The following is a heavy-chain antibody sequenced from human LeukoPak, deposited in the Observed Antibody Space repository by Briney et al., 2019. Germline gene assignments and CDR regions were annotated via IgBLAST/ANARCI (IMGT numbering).Heavy chain of an antibody. V-gene: IGHV3-23*01. D-gene: IGHD3-22*01. J-gene: IGHJ4*02. CDR3: AKGLDSSGSSVYYFDY. CDR2: ISGSGGST. CDR1: GFTFSGYA. Sequence: GGSLRLSCAASGFTFSGYAMSWVRQAPGKGLEWVSAISGSGGSTYYADSVKGRFTISRDNSKNTLYLQMNSLRAEDTAVYYCAKGLDSSGSSVYYFDYWGQGTLVTVSS.